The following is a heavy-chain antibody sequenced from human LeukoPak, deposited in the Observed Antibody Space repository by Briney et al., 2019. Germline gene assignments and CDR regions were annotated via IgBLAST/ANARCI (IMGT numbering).Heavy chain of an antibody. D-gene: IGHD4-17*01. V-gene: IGHV3-53*01. Sequence: GGSLRLSCAASGFTVSSNYMSWVRQAPGKGLEWVSVIYSGGSTYYADSVKGRFTISRDNSKNTLYLQMSSLRAEDTAVYYCARGDYGDYVGYYYYGMDVWGQGTTVTVSS. CDR2: IYSGGST. CDR1: GFTVSSNY. J-gene: IGHJ6*02. CDR3: ARGDYGDYVGYYYYGMDV.